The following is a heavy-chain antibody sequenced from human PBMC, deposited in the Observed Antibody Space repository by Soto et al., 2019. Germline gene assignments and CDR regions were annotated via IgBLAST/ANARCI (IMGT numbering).Heavy chain of an antibody. CDR1: GDTVTSYY. V-gene: IGHV1-46*01. D-gene: IGHD2-15*01. CDR3: ARVCCSGGGCDGIDY. CDR2: INPSGDT. Sequence: ASVKIYSKTSGDTVTSYYLQGVRQANGQGLEWMGIINPSGDTSYAQKFQGRVTMTRDTSTSTVYMELSSLRSEDTAVYYCARVCCSGGGCDGIDYWGQGTLVTGSS. J-gene: IGHJ4*02.